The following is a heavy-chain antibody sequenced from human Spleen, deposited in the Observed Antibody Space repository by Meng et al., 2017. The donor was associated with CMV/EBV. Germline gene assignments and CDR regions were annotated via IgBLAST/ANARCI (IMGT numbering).Heavy chain of an antibody. J-gene: IGHJ6*02. CDR1: GFTFSSYS. Sequence: GESLKISCAASGFTFSSYSMNWVRQAPGKGLEWVSSISSSSSYIYYADSVKGRFTISRDNAKNSLYLQMNSLRAEDTAVYYCARGSYCSSTRCTRLYGMDVWGQGTTVTVSS. D-gene: IGHD2-2*01. CDR3: ARGSYCSSTRCTRLYGMDV. V-gene: IGHV3-21*01. CDR2: ISSSSSYI.